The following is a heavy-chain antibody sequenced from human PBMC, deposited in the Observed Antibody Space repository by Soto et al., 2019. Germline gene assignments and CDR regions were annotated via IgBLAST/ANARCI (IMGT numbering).Heavy chain of an antibody. D-gene: IGHD6-19*01. CDR2: IYYSGST. V-gene: IGHV4-59*01. CDR3: ASHYRRRGWEWATEPLFDY. Sequence: SETLSLTCTVSGGSISSYYWSWIRQPPGKGLEWIGYIYYSGSTNYNPSLKSRVTISVDTSKNQFSLKLSSVTAADTAVYYSASHYRRRGWEWATEPLFDYWGQGTLVTVSS. J-gene: IGHJ4*02. CDR1: GGSISSYY.